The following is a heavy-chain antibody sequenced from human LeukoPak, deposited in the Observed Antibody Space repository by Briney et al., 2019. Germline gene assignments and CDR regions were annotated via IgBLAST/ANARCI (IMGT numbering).Heavy chain of an antibody. D-gene: IGHD3-3*01. CDR1: GYTFTSYD. CDR2: MNPNSGNT. J-gene: IGHJ5*02. CDR3: AREGAITIFGVGRDIWFDR. V-gene: IGHV1-8*03. Sequence: ASVKVSCKASGYTFTSYDINWVRQATGQGLEWMGWMNPNSGNTGYAQKFQGRVTITRNTSISTAYMELSSLRSEDTAAYYCAREGAITIFGVGRDIWFDRWGQGTLVTVSS.